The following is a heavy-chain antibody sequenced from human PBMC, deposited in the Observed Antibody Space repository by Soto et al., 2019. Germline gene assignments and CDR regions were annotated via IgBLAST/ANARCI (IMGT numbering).Heavy chain of an antibody. J-gene: IGHJ5*02. V-gene: IGHV4-38-2*01. CDR1: GYSISSGYY. D-gene: IGHD6-25*01. Sequence: SETLSLTCAVSGYSISSGYYWGWIRQPPGKGLEWIGSISHSGSTYYNPSLKSRVTISVDTSKNQFSLKLTSVTAADTAVYYCARVRSPEQRYWFDPWSQGTLVTVSS. CDR3: ARVRSPEQRYWFDP. CDR2: ISHSGST.